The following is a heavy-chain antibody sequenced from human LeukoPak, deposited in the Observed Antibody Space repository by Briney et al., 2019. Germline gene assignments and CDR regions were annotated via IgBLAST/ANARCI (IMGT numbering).Heavy chain of an antibody. CDR3: ARNYYDGSGYYF. Sequence: SETLSLTCTVSGGSIRSYYWVWIRQPPGKGLEWIGSLYYSGSTHYKPSLKSRVAIFVDTSKNQFSLRLSSVTAADAAVYYCARNYYDGSGYYFWGQGTQVTVSS. D-gene: IGHD3-22*01. CDR1: GGSIRSYY. J-gene: IGHJ4*02. CDR2: LYYSGST. V-gene: IGHV4-39*01.